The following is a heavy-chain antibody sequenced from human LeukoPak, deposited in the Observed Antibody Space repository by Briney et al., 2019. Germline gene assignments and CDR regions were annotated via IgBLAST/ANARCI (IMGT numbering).Heavy chain of an antibody. CDR2: INPNSGGT. Sequence: GASVKVSCKASGYTFTGYYMHRVRQAPGQGLEWMGRINPNSGGTNYAQKFQGRVTMTRDTSISTAYMELSRLRSDDTAVYYCARDPLYYYDSSGNDAFDIWGQGTMVTVSS. CDR1: GYTFTGYY. CDR3: ARDPLYYYDSSGNDAFDI. V-gene: IGHV1-2*06. J-gene: IGHJ3*02. D-gene: IGHD3-22*01.